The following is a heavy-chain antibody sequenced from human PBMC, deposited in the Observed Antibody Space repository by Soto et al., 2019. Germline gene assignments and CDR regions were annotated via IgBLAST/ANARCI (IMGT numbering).Heavy chain of an antibody. D-gene: IGHD1-26*01. CDR1: DGPITSYH. J-gene: IGHJ4*02. CDR3: ARAAVKLGATLSDS. Sequence: PSETLSLTCIFSDGPITSYHWSCIRQFPGKELEWIAYTSYTANSNYNPTLKIRVTISRDASKNQFSLRMSSMTAANSAVDFCARAAVKLGATLSDSWRQGTLVTVSS. V-gene: IGHV4-59*12. CDR2: TSYTANS.